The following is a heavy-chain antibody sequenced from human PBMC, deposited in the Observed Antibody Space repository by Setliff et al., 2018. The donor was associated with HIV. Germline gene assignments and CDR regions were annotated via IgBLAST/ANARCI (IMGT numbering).Heavy chain of an antibody. J-gene: IGHJ3*02. Sequence: ASVKVSCKPSGYTFSNYDINWVRQAAGQGLEWMGWMNPDSRNTGYAQRFEGRVTLTWDTSISTAYLELNHLKSDDTAVYYCARGSMSMVMFILVSAFDIWGQGTLVTVSS. CDR3: ARGSMSMVMFILVSAFDI. D-gene: IGHD2-21*01. CDR2: MNPDSRNT. CDR1: GYTFSNYD. V-gene: IGHV1-8*02.